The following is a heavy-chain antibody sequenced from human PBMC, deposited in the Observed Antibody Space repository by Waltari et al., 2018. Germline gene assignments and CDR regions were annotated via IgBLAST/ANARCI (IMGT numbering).Heavy chain of an antibody. D-gene: IGHD3-10*01. CDR1: GGSFSGYY. V-gene: IGHV4-34*01. CDR2: INHSGST. J-gene: IGHJ4*02. Sequence: QVQLQQWGAGLLKPSDTLSLTCAVYGGSFSGYYWSWIRQAPGKGLEGIGEINHSGSTNSNPSLKSRVTISVDTSKNQFSLGLSSVTAADTAEYFCARVSTMVRGPDYWGQGTLVTVSS. CDR3: ARVSTMVRGPDY.